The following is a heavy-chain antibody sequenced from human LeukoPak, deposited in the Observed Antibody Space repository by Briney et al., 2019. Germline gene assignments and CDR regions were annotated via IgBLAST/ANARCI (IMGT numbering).Heavy chain of an antibody. CDR3: ARQRIKDGYSFDY. CDR1: GFTFSSYE. Sequence: GGSLRLSCAASGFTFSSYEMSWVRQAPGKGLEWVSVIYSGGNTYYADSVKGRFTISRDNSKNTLNLQMNSLRAEDTAVYYCARQRIKDGYSFDYWGQGTLVTVSS. V-gene: IGHV3-66*04. D-gene: IGHD5-24*01. CDR2: IYSGGNT. J-gene: IGHJ4*02.